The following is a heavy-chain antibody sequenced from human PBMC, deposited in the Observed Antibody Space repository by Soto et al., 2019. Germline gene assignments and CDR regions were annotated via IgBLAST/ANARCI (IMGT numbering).Heavy chain of an antibody. CDR2: IYHSGST. V-gene: IGHV4-4*02. CDR3: ARVSGRYYYGMDV. Sequence: QVQLQESGPGLVKPSGTLSLTCAVSGGSISSSYWWSWVRQPPGKGLEWIGEIYHSGSTNYNPSLKGRVTISVDKSKNHFSLKLSSVTAADTAVYYCARVSGRYYYGMDVWGQGTTVTVSS. CDR1: GGSISSSYW. D-gene: IGHD1-26*01. J-gene: IGHJ6*02.